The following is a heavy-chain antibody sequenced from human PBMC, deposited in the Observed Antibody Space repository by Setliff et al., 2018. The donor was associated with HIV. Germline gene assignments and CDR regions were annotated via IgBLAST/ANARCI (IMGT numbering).Heavy chain of an antibody. CDR2: IYHSGST. CDR1: GYSISSGYY. D-gene: IGHD3-3*01. CDR3: ASGRYYDFWSGFDYYFDY. Sequence: KTSETLSLTCAVSGYSISSGYYRGWIRQPPGKGLEWIGSIYHSGSTYYNPSLKSRVTISVDTSKNQFSLKLSSVTAADTAVYYCASGRYYDFWSGFDYYFDYWGQGTLVTVSS. J-gene: IGHJ4*02. V-gene: IGHV4-38-2*01.